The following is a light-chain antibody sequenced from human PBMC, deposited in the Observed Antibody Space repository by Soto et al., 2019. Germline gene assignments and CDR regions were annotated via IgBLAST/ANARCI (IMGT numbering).Light chain of an antibody. CDR2: DVS. V-gene: IGLV2-11*01. Sequence: QSALAQPRSVSGSPGQSVNISCTGTSSDVGGYNYVSWYQQHPGKAPKLMIYDVSKRPSGVPDRFSGSKSGNTASLTISGLQAEDEADYYCCSYAGSYTFYVFVTGTKVTV. J-gene: IGLJ1*01. CDR3: CSYAGSYTFYV. CDR1: SSDVGGYNY.